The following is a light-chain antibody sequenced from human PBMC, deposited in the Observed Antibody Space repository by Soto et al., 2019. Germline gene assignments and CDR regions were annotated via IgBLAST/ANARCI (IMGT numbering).Light chain of an antibody. CDR3: QQSYSTPPLT. CDR1: QDIRTF. CDR2: HAS. J-gene: IGKJ4*01. Sequence: DIQMTQSPSSLSASVGDRVTITCRASQDIRTFLSWFQQKPGQAPKFLIYHASSLQTGVPSRFSGSGSGTDFILTITSLQPEDVATYYCQQSYSTPPLTFGGGTKVEI. V-gene: IGKV1-39*01.